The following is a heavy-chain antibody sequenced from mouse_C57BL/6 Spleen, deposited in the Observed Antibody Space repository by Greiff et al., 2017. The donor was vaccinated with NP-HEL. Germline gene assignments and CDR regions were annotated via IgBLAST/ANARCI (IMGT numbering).Heavy chain of an antibody. CDR2: INPSNGGT. D-gene: IGHD2-5*01. V-gene: IGHV1-53*01. CDR1: GYTFTSYW. Sequence: VQLQQPGTELVKPGASVKLSCKASGYTFTSYWMHWVKQRPGQGLEWIGNINPSNGGTNYNEKFKSKDTLTVDKSSSTAYMQLSSLTSEDSAVYYCASAYYSNYYAMDYWGQGTSVTVSS. J-gene: IGHJ4*01. CDR3: ASAYYSNYYAMDY.